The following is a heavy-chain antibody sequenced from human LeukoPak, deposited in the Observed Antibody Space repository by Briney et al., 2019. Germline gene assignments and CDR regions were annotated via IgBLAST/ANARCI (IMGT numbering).Heavy chain of an antibody. Sequence: GGSLRLSCAASGFTFSNAWMGWVRQAPGKGLEWVGRIKSRTDGGTTDYAAPVKGRFTISRDDSKNTLYLQMNSLKTEDTAVYYCTTDGVGWFGELLNPGYWGQGTLVTVSS. J-gene: IGHJ4*02. CDR1: GFTFSNAW. CDR2: IKSRTDGGTT. CDR3: TTDGVGWFGELLNPGY. V-gene: IGHV3-15*01. D-gene: IGHD3-10*01.